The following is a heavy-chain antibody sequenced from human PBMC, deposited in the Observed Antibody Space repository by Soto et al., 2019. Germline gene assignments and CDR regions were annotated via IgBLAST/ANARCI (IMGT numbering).Heavy chain of an antibody. CDR1: GFTFSSYS. CDR3: ARPSSGYYGPYFDY. D-gene: IGHD3-22*01. V-gene: IGHV3-48*02. J-gene: IGHJ4*02. CDR2: ISSSSSTI. Sequence: GGSLRLSCAASGFTFSSYSMNWVRQAPGKGLEWVSYISSSSSTIYYADSVKGRFTISRDNAKNSLYLQMNSLRDEDTAVYYCARPSSGYYGPYFDYWGQGTLVTVSS.